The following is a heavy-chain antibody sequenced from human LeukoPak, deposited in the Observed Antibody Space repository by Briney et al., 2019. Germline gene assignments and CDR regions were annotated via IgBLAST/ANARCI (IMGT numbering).Heavy chain of an antibody. V-gene: IGHV3-66*01. CDR2: IYSGGST. D-gene: IGHD6-13*01. J-gene: IGHJ4*02. CDR1: GFTFDDYA. CDR3: AREPISSS. Sequence: GGSLRLSCAASGFTFDDYAMHWVRQAPGKGLEWVSVIYSGGSTYYADSVKGRFTISRDNSKNTLYLQMNSLRAEDTAVYYCAREPISSSWGQGTLVTVSS.